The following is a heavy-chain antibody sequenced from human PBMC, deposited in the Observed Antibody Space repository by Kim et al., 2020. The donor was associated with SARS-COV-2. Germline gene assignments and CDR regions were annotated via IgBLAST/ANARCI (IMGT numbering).Heavy chain of an antibody. J-gene: IGHJ4*02. CDR1: GFTFSDHY. Sequence: GGSLRLSCAASGFTFSDHYMDWVRQAPGKGLEWVGRTRNKAHSYTTEYAASVKGRLTISRDDSKNSLYLQMNSLRTEDTAVYYCTRVFGEAYIDYWGQGTLVTVSS. CDR3: TRVFGEAYIDY. V-gene: IGHV3-72*01. CDR2: TRNKAHSYTT. D-gene: IGHD3-16*01.